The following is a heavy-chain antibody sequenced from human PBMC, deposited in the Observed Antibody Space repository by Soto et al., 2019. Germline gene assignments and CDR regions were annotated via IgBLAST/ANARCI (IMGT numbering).Heavy chain of an antibody. CDR3: ARVDGHASFDY. CDR2: IYYRGST. Sequence: QVQLQESGAGLVKPSETLSLTCTVSGGFVSSGLHYWTWIRQPPGKGLEWIGYIYYRGSTNYNPSLKSRVTMSVDTSKNQFSLKLSSVTAADTAVYFCARVDGHASFDYWGQGTLVTVSS. CDR1: GGFVSSGLHY. J-gene: IGHJ4*02. V-gene: IGHV4-61*01.